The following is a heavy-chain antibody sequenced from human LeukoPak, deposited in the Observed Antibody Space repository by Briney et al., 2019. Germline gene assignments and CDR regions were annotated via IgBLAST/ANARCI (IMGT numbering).Heavy chain of an antibody. CDR2: IYSGGST. J-gene: IGHJ5*02. D-gene: IGHD5-12*01. CDR1: GFTVSSTY. Sequence: PGGSLRLSCAASGFTVSSTYMSSVRQAPGKGLEWVSVIYSGGSTYYADSVKGRFTISRDNSKNTLYLQMNSLRAEDTAVYYCARVARSRMRASNWFDPWGQGTLVTVSS. CDR3: ARVARSRMRASNWFDP. V-gene: IGHV3-53*01.